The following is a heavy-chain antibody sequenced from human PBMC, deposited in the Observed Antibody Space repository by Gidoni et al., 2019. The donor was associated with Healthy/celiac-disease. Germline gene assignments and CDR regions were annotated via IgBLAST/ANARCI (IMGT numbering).Heavy chain of an antibody. CDR3: ARVGSGGAYSSSPYYYYGMDV. D-gene: IGHD6-6*01. V-gene: IGHV1-69*01. J-gene: IGHJ6*02. CDR2: IIPIFGTA. Sequence: QVQLVQSGAEVKKPGSSVKVSCKASGGTFSSYAISWVRQAPGQGLEWMGGIIPIFGTANYAQKFQGRVTITADESTSTAYMELSSLRSEDTAVYYCARVGSGGAYSSSPYYYYGMDVRGQGTTVTVSS. CDR1: GGTFSSYA.